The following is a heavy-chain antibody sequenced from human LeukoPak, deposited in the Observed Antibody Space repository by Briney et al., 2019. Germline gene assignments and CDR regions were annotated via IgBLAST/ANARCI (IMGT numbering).Heavy chain of an antibody. CDR3: ARDKDVVVPAALGLGYYFDY. Sequence: GTANYAQKFQGRVTITADESTSTAYMELSSLRSEDTAVYYCARDKDVVVPAALGLGYYFDYWGQGTLVTVSS. J-gene: IGHJ4*02. CDR2: GTA. D-gene: IGHD2-2*01. V-gene: IGHV1-69*01.